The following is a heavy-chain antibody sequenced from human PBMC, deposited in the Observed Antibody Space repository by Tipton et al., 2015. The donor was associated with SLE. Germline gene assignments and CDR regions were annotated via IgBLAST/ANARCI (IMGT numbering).Heavy chain of an antibody. CDR3: ARHGSISGRKNWFDP. V-gene: IGHV5-51*01. CDR1: GYTFTTYW. Sequence: VQLVQSGAEVKKSGESLKISCKASGYTFTTYWIGWVRQMPGKGLEWMGIIYPGDSDTRYSPSFQGQVTISADKSISTAYLQWSSLKASDSAMYYCARHGSISGRKNWFDPWGQGTLVTVSS. J-gene: IGHJ5*02. CDR2: IYPGDSDT. D-gene: IGHD6-6*01.